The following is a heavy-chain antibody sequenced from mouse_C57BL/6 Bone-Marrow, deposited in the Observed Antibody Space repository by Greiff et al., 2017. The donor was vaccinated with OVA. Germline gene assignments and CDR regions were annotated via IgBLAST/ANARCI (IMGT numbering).Heavy chain of an antibody. CDR2: ISNLAYSI. D-gene: IGHD1-1*01. J-gene: IGHJ4*01. Sequence: VKLQESGGGLVQPGGSLKLSCAASGFTFSDYGMAWVRQAPRKGPEWVAFISNLAYSIYYADTVTGRFTISRENAKNTLYLEMSSLRSEDTAMYYCATHYYGSSYYAMDYWGQGTSVTVSS. V-gene: IGHV5-15*01. CDR1: GFTFSDYG. CDR3: ATHYYGSSYYAMDY.